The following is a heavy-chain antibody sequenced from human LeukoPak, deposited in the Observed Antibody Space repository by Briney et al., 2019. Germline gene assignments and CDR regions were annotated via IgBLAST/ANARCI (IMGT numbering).Heavy chain of an antibody. Sequence: GGSLRLSCAASGFTFSSYWMSWVRQAPGKGLEWVANIKQDGSEKYYVDSVKGRFTISRDNAKNSLYLQMNSLRAEDTAVYYCARIDSLLDCYYYGMDVWGQGTTVTVSS. D-gene: IGHD1-26*01. CDR2: IKQDGSEK. J-gene: IGHJ6*02. CDR3: ARIDSLLDCYYYGMDV. V-gene: IGHV3-7*01. CDR1: GFTFSSYW.